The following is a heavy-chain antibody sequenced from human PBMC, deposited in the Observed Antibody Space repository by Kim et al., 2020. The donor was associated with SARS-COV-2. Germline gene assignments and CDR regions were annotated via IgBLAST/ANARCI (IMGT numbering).Heavy chain of an antibody. D-gene: IGHD6-13*01. J-gene: IGHJ5*02. CDR1: GYTFTSYA. V-gene: IGHV7-4-1*02. Sequence: ASVKVSCKASGYTFTSYAMNWVRQAPGQGLEWMGWINTNTGNPTYAQGFTGRFVFSLDTSVSTAYLQISSLKAEDTAVYYCARGYSSSWTNWFDPWGQGTLVTVSS. CDR3: ARGYSSSWTNWFDP. CDR2: INTNTGNP.